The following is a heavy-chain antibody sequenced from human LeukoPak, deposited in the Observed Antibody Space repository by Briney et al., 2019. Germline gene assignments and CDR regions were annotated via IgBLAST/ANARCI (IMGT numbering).Heavy chain of an antibody. CDR1: GFTFSSYG. D-gene: IGHD6-25*01. J-gene: IGHJ6*03. Sequence: GGSLRLSCAASGFTFSSYGMPWVRQAPGKGLGWVAVISYDGSNKYYADSVKGRFTISRDNSKNTPYLQMNSLRAEDTAVYYCAKDLGGYSSGDMDVWGKGTTVTVSS. V-gene: IGHV3-30*18. CDR3: AKDLGGYSSGDMDV. CDR2: ISYDGSNK.